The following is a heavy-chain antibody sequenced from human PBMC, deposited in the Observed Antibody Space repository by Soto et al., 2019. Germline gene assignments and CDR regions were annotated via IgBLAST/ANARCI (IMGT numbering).Heavy chain of an antibody. CDR2: IYYSGST. V-gene: IGHV4-59*01. J-gene: IGHJ1*01. CDR3: ARGAQDRYYYDSSGYSVYFQH. D-gene: IGHD3-22*01. Sequence: SETLSLTCTVSGGSISSYYWSWIRQPPGKGLEWIGYIYYSGSTNYNPSLKSRVTISVDTSENQFSLKLSSVTAADTAVYYCARGAQDRYYYDSSGYSVYFQHWGQGTLVTVSS. CDR1: GGSISSYY.